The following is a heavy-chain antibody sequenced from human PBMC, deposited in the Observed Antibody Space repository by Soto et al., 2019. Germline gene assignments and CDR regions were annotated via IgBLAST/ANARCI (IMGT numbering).Heavy chain of an antibody. CDR2: IYSGGTT. D-gene: IGHD2-2*01. CDR1: GFSVSNNY. Sequence: EVQVVESGGGLIQPGGSLRLSCAASGFSVSNNYMSWVRQAPGKGLEWVSLIYSGGTTHYADSVKGRFTISRDSSNNTLHLQMNSLRVEDTALYYCTSDPPAGHQWGPGTLVTVAS. J-gene: IGHJ4*01. CDR3: TSDPPAGHQ. V-gene: IGHV3-53*01.